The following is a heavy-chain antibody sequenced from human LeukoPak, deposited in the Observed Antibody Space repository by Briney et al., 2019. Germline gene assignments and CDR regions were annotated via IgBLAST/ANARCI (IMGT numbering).Heavy chain of an antibody. CDR2: ISYDGSNK. D-gene: IGHD3-22*01. J-gene: IGHJ4*02. V-gene: IGHV3-30*18. CDR3: AKGLEVIADSSGYDY. CDR1: GFTFSSYG. Sequence: GGSLRLSCAASGFTFSSYGMHWVRQAPGKGLEWVAVISYDGSNKYYGDSVKGRFTISRDNAKNSLYLQMNRLRAEDTAVYYCAKGLEVIADSSGYDYWGQGTLVTVSS.